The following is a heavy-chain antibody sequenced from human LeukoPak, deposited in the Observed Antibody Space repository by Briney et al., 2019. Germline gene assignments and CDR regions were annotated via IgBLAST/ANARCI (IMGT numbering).Heavy chain of an antibody. V-gene: IGHV4-59*12. CDR1: GGSISSYY. Sequence: SETLSLTCTVSGGSISSYYWSWIRQPPGKGLEWIGSIYYGGSTYYNPSLKSRVTISVDTYKNQFSLRLTSVTAADTAVYYCARVTRDNWFDPWGQGTLVTVSS. CDR3: ARVTRDNWFDP. J-gene: IGHJ5*02. CDR2: IYYGGST.